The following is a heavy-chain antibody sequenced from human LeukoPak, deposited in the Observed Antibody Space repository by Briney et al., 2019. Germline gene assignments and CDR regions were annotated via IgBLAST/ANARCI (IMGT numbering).Heavy chain of an antibody. CDR1: GGSLSSYY. CDR2: IYYSGST. J-gene: IGHJ4*02. CDR3: ARGVGATINAFDY. Sequence: SETLSLTCTVSGGSLSSYYWSWIWQPPGKGVEWIGYIYYSGSTNYNPSLKSRVTISVDTSKNQFSLKLSSVTAADTAVYYCARGVGATINAFDYWGQRTLVTVSS. V-gene: IGHV4-59*01. D-gene: IGHD1-26*01.